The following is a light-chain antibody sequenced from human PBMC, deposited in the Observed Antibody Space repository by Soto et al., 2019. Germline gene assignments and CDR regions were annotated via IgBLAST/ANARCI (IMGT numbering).Light chain of an antibody. Sequence: DIQRTQSPSSLSASVGDRVTITCQESHDISNYLIWYQQKPGKAPKLLIYAASTLQSGVPSRFSGRGSGTDFTLTISYLQSEDFATYYCQQYYSYPSITFGQGTRLEN. V-gene: IGKV1-16*01. CDR3: QQYYSYPSIT. J-gene: IGKJ5*01. CDR2: AAS. CDR1: HDISNY.